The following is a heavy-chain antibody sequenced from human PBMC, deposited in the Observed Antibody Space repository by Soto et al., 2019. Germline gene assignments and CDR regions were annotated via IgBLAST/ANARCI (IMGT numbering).Heavy chain of an antibody. D-gene: IGHD4-17*01. V-gene: IGHV1-69*13. CDR2: VIPVFNTS. CDR3: ARGDEMTAVTIFEY. CDR1: GGAFGRYS. Sequence: SSVKVSSKASGGAFGRYSVSWVRQAPGQGLEWIGGVIPVFNTSNYSLKFQGRVAVFADLSTSTVFMELRSLRSEDTALYYCARGDEMTAVTIFEYWGQGTLVTVSS. J-gene: IGHJ4*02.